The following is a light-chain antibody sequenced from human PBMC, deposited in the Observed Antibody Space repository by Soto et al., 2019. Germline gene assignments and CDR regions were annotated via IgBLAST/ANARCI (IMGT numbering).Light chain of an antibody. V-gene: IGKV1-39*01. CDR2: AAS. Sequence: DIQMTQSPSSLSASVGDRVTITCRACQSISSYLNWYQHKPGKAPKLLIYAASSFQSGVPSRFSGSESGTDFTLTISSLQPEDFATYYCQQTYSAPLTFGGGTKVDIK. CDR1: QSISSY. CDR3: QQTYSAPLT. J-gene: IGKJ4*01.